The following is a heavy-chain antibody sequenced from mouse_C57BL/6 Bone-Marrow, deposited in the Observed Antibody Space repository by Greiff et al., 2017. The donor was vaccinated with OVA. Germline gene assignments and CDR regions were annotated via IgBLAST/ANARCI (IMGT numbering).Heavy chain of an antibody. V-gene: IGHV1-80*01. CDR2: IYPGVGDT. J-gene: IGHJ2*01. CDR3: ARRDLYYFDY. CDR1: GYAFSSYW. Sequence: RVESGASVKISCKASGYAFSSYWLTWVKQWLGKGLEWLGQIYPGVGDTNYNGKFKGKANPTADKFTSTTYIHLRSLTSEDAAVYFCARRDLYYFDYWGQGTTLTVSS.